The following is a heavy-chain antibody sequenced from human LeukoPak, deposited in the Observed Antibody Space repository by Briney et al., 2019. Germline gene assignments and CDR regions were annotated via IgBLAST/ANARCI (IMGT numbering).Heavy chain of an antibody. J-gene: IGHJ4*02. Sequence: ASVKVSCKASGYTFTGYYMHWVRQAPGQGLEWIGWINPDSGGTNYAQKFQGRVTMTRDTSISTAYMELSRLRSDDTAVYYCARVRVGATSIDYWGQGTLVTVSS. D-gene: IGHD1-26*01. CDR2: INPDSGGT. CDR1: GYTFTGYY. V-gene: IGHV1-2*02. CDR3: ARVRVGATSIDY.